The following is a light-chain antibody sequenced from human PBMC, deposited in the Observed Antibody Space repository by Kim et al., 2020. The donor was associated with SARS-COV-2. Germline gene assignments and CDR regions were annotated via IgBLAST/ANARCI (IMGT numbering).Light chain of an antibody. CDR3: SSYTRSSTNYV. CDR2: AVS. J-gene: IGLJ1*01. Sequence: QSITISCTGTSSDVGSYNYVSWYQKHPGKAPKLMIYAVSNRPSGVSNRFSGSKSGNTASLTISGLQAEDEADYYCSSYTRSSTNYVFGTGTKVTVL. CDR1: SSDVGSYNY. V-gene: IGLV2-14*03.